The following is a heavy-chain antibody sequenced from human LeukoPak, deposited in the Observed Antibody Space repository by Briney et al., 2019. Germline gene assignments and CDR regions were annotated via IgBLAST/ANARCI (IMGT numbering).Heavy chain of an antibody. CDR3: ARQNGQLVNY. CDR2: VSDSGST. CDR1: GASISSYY. Sequence: PSETLSLTCTVSGASISSYYWSWIRQPPGKGLEWIGYVSDSGSTNYNPSLKGRVTISVDTSKNQFSLKLSSVTAADTAVYYCARQNGQLVNYWGQGILVTVSS. D-gene: IGHD6-6*01. J-gene: IGHJ4*02. V-gene: IGHV4-59*08.